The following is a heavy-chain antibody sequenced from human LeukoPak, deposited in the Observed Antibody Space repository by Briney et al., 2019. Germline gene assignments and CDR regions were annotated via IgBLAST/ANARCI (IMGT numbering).Heavy chain of an antibody. V-gene: IGHV4-38-2*02. Sequence: SETLSLTCNVSGYSISSGYYWGWIRQPPGKGLEWIGSSHHSGSTYYKSSLKSRASISIDTSKNQLSLKLSSVTVADTAIYYCARECINSYRTSWEGFDPWGQGTLVSVSS. CDR1: GYSISSGYY. D-gene: IGHD1-14*01. J-gene: IGHJ5*02. CDR3: ARECINSYRTSWEGFDP. CDR2: SHHSGST.